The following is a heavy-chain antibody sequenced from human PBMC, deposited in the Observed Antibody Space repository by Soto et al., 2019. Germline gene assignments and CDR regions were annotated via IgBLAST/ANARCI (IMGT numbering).Heavy chain of an antibody. J-gene: IGHJ4*02. CDR2: ISDSGGNT. Sequence: EVQLLESGGGLVQPGGSLRLSCAASGLTFSSHAMSWVRQAPGKGLEWVSTISDSGGNTYYADSVKGRFTISRDNSKKTLFRKMTSRRAGDTAVYYCAKGRPYSRGWHYFDHWAQGTLVTVSS. V-gene: IGHV3-23*01. CDR3: AKGRPYSRGWHYFDH. CDR1: GLTFSSHA. D-gene: IGHD6-19*01.